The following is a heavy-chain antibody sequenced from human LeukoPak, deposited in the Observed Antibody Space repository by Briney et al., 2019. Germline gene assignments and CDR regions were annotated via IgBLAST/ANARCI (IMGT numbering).Heavy chain of an antibody. CDR1: GFTFSSHA. V-gene: IGHV3-30*04. D-gene: IGHD2-2*01. CDR3: ARASLCSSTTCYAFDI. Sequence: GGSLRLSCAASGFTFSSHALHWVRQAPGKGLEWVAVISSDGSYKYYADSVKGRFTISRDNSRNTLSLQMNRLRAEDTAVYYCARASLCSSTTCYAFDIWGQGTMVTVSS. J-gene: IGHJ3*02. CDR2: ISSDGSYK.